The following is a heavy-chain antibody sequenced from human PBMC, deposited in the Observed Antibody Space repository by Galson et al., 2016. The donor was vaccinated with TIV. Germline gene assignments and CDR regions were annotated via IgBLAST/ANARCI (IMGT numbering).Heavy chain of an antibody. Sequence: SLTLTCAASGFTFSSYGMHWVRQAPGKGLEWVAAVWYDGSNKYHADSVKGRFTISRDNSKNTLYLQMNSLRAEDTPVYYCARDPGVAAAVYSYCGMDVWGHGTTVTVSS. CDR2: VWYDGSNK. D-gene: IGHD2-2*01. J-gene: IGHJ6*02. V-gene: IGHV3-33*01. CDR3: ARDPGVAAAVYSYCGMDV. CDR1: GFTFSSYG.